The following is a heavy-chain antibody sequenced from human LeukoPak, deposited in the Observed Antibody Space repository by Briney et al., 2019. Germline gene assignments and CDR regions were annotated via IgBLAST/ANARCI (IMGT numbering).Heavy chain of an antibody. CDR1: GFTFSSYS. CDR2: ISSSSSYI. Sequence: PGGSLRLSCAASGFTFSSYSMNWVRQAPGKGLEWVSSISSSSSYIYCADSVKGRFTISRDNAKNSLYLQMNSLRAEDTAVYYCARVQGDMVRGVITRYYYYMDVWGKGTTVTISS. J-gene: IGHJ6*03. CDR3: ARVQGDMVRGVITRYYYYMDV. V-gene: IGHV3-21*01. D-gene: IGHD3-10*01.